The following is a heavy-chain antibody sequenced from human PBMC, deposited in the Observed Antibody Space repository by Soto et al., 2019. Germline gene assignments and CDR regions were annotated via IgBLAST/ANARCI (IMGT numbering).Heavy chain of an antibody. J-gene: IGHJ4*02. CDR2: ISASGGDT. D-gene: IGHD6-19*01. CDR3: AKRIPVAGGTFDY. V-gene: IGHV3-23*01. Sequence: GALRLPWAASGFNFNSHGMNWVRQAPGKGLERVSTISASGGDTYYADSVKGRFTISRDNSKNTLNLQMNSLRAEDTAVYYCAKRIPVAGGTFDYWGQGTLVTVSS. CDR1: GFNFNSHG.